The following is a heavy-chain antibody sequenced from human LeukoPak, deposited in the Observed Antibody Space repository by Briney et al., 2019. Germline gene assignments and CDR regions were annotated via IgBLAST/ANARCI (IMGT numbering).Heavy chain of an antibody. CDR2: ISGSGGST. CDR1: GFSFSEYA. J-gene: IGHJ4*02. D-gene: IGHD3-16*01. CDR3: AKGARLRVSCDY. V-gene: IGHV3-23*01. Sequence: PGGSLRLSCAASGFSFSEYAMSWVRQAPGKGLEWVSAISGSGGSTYYADSVKGRFTISRDNSKNTLYLQMNSLRAEDTAVYYCAKGARLRVSCDYWGQGTLVTVSS.